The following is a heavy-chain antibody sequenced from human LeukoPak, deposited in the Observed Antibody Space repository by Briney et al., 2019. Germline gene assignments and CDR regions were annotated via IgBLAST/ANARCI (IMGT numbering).Heavy chain of an antibody. D-gene: IGHD3-3*01. CDR2: IIPIFGTA. CDR1: GGTFSSYA. J-gene: IGHJ4*02. V-gene: IGHV1-69*01. CDR3: ARGPPKSEYYDFWSGLPQYYFDY. Sequence: GSSVKVSCKASGGTFSSYAISWVRQAPGQGLEWMGGIIPIFGTANYAQKFQGRVTITADESTSTAYMELSSLRSEDTAVYYCARGPPKSEYYDFWSGLPQYYFDYWGQGTLATVSS.